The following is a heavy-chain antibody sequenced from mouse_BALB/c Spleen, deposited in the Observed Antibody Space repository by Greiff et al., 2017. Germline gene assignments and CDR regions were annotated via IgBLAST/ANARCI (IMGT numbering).Heavy chain of an antibody. D-gene: IGHD4-1*01. Sequence: EVQVVESGGGLVKPGGSLKLSCAASGFAFSSYDMSWVRQTPEKRLEWVAYISSGGGSTYYPDTVKGRFTISRDNAKNTLYLQMSSLKSEDTAMYYCASTNWPAWFAYWGQGTLVTVSA. CDR1: GFAFSSYD. CDR3: ASTNWPAWFAY. V-gene: IGHV5-12-1*01. J-gene: IGHJ3*01. CDR2: ISSGGGST.